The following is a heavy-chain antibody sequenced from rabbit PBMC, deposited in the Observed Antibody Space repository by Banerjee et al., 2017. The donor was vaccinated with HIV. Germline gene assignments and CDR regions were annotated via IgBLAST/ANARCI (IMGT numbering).Heavy chain of an antibody. CDR1: GFSFSNSYY. V-gene: IGHV1S45*01. J-gene: IGHJ6*01. D-gene: IGHD4-1*01. Sequence: QEQLEESGGGLVQPEGSLTLTCTASGFSFSNSYYMCWVRQAPGKGLEWIGYISNGGSAYYASWAKGRFTISKTSSTTVTLQMTSLTAADTATYFCARDLAGIIGWNFGLWGQGTLVTVS. CDR3: ARDLAGIIGWNFGL. CDR2: ISNGGSA.